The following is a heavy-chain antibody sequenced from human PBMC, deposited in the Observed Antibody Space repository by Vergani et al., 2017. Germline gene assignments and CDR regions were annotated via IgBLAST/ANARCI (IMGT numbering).Heavy chain of an antibody. V-gene: IGHV4-39*01. Sequence: QLHLQESGPGLVKPSETLSLTCTVSGGPITSSSYYWGWIRQPPGKGLEWIGNIYHSGGAYYNPSLKGRVTISVDTSKNQFSLDVTSVTAADTAIYFCARTESFILRYFHWALWGQGTLVTVSS. CDR3: ARTESFILRYFHWAL. CDR2: IYHSGGA. CDR1: GGPITSSSYY. D-gene: IGHD3-9*01. J-gene: IGHJ4*02.